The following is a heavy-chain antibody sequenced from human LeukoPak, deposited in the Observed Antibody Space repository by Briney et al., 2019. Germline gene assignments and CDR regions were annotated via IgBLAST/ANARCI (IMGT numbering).Heavy chain of an antibody. V-gene: IGHV3-30*18. J-gene: IGHJ6*02. CDR3: AKVNGDDYYYGMDV. CDR1: GFTFSSYG. D-gene: IGHD4-17*01. CDR2: ISYDGSNK. Sequence: GGSLRLSCAASGFTFSSYGMHWVRQAPGKGLEWVAVISYDGSNKYYPDSVKGRFTISRDNSKNTLYLQMNSLRAEDTAVYYCAKVNGDDYYYGMDVWGQGTTVTVSS.